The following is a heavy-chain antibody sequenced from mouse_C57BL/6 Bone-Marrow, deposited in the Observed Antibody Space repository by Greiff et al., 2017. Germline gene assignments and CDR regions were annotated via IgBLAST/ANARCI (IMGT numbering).Heavy chain of an antibody. CDR1: GYSFTDYN. V-gene: IGHV1-39*01. CDR3: ARWEGEAYYAMDD. Sequence: VQLQQSGPELVKPGASVKISCKASGYSFTDYNMNWVKQSPVHSLEWIGAINPKYGTTSYNQKFKGKATLTVDKSSSTAYMQLNSLTSEDSAVYYCARWEGEAYYAMDDWGQGTTVTVSS. J-gene: IGHJ4*01. D-gene: IGHD4-1*01. CDR2: INPKYGTT.